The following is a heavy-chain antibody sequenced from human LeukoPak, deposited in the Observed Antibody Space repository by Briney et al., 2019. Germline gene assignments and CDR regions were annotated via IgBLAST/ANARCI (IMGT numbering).Heavy chain of an antibody. Sequence: PGGSLRLSCAASGFTFSSYAMSWVRQAPGKGLEWIGSIYHSGSTYYNPSLKSRVTISVDTSRNQFSLRLSSVTAADTAVYYCARLHGDYWGQGILVTVSS. CDR1: GFTFSSYA. J-gene: IGHJ4*02. CDR3: ARLHGDY. CDR2: IYHSGST. V-gene: IGHV4-38-2*01.